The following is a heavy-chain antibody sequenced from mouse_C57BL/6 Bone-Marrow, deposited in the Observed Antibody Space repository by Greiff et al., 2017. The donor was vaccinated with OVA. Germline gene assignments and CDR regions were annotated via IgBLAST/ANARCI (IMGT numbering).Heavy chain of an antibody. CDR3: ARATRDYYAMDD. J-gene: IGHJ4*01. CDR1: GFTFTDYY. V-gene: IGHV7-3*01. CDR2: IRNKANGYTT. Sequence: EVQGVESGGGLVQPGGSLSLSCAASGFTFTDYYMSWVRQPPGKALEWLGFIRNKANGYTTEYSASVKGRFTISRDNSQSILYLQMNALRAEDSATYYCARATRDYYAMDDWGQGTSVTVSS.